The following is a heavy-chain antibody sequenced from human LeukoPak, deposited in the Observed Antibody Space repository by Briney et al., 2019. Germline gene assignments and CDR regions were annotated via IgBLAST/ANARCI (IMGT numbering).Heavy chain of an antibody. CDR2: IIPIFGTA. Sequence: ASVKVSCKASGGTFSSYAISWVRQAPGQGLEWMGGIIPIFGTANYAQKFQGRVTITADESTSTAYMELSSLRSEDTAVYYCARDPDYGDNWFDPWGQGTLVTVSS. D-gene: IGHD4-17*01. CDR3: ARDPDYGDNWFDP. CDR1: GGTFSSYA. V-gene: IGHV1-69*13. J-gene: IGHJ5*02.